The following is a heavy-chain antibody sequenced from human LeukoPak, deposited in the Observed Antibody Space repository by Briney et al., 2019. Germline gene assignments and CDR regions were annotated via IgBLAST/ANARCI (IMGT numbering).Heavy chain of an antibody. CDR1: GFMLHYYW. CDR3: VMSAYYFDALDV. Sequence: GGSLRLSCEASGFMLHYYWMGWVRQTPEQGLEGVANIKQDGSEKYYVDSVKGRFTISRDNAKNSLFLQMTSLTTDDTAVYYCVMSAYYFDALDVWGRGTLVAVSS. V-gene: IGHV3-7*01. D-gene: IGHD3-3*01. CDR2: IKQDGSEK. J-gene: IGHJ3*01.